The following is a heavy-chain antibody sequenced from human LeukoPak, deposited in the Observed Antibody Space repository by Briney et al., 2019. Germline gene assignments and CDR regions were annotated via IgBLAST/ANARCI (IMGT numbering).Heavy chain of an antibody. V-gene: IGHV3-23*01. CDR1: GFTFSSYA. CDR3: ARHGYGSGSYYQDNWFDP. Sequence: PGGSLRLSCAASGFTFSSYAMSWVRQAPGKGLEWVSLINDSGGNTYYADSVKGRFTISRDNSKNTLFLQMSSLRAEDTAVYYCARHGYGSGSYYQDNWFDPWGQGTLVTVSS. D-gene: IGHD3-10*01. CDR2: INDSGGNT. J-gene: IGHJ5*02.